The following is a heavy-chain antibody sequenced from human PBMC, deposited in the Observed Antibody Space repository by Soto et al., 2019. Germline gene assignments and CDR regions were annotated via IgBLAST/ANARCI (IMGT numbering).Heavy chain of an antibody. CDR1: GFTFSSYA. Sequence: EVQLLESGGGLVQPGGSLRLSCAASGFTFSSYAMSWVRQAPGKGLEWVSAISGSGGSTYHGDSVKGRFTISRDNSNNTLYLQMNSLRAEETAVYYCAKAGLLWFGELHYGMDVWGQGTTVTVSS. CDR2: ISGSGGST. D-gene: IGHD3-10*01. J-gene: IGHJ6*02. V-gene: IGHV3-23*01. CDR3: AKAGLLWFGELHYGMDV.